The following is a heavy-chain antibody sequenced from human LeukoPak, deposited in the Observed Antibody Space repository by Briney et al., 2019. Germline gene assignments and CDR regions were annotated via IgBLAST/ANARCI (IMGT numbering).Heavy chain of an antibody. Sequence: PSETLSLTCTVSGGSISSYYWSWTRQPAGKGLEWIGCIYTSGSTNYNPSLKSRVTMSVDTSKNQFSLKLSSVTAADTAVYYCARIRGSGSYYDYYYMDVWGKGTTVTVSS. J-gene: IGHJ6*03. CDR2: IYTSGST. CDR1: GGSISSYY. CDR3: ARIRGSGSYYDYYYMDV. D-gene: IGHD1-26*01. V-gene: IGHV4-4*07.